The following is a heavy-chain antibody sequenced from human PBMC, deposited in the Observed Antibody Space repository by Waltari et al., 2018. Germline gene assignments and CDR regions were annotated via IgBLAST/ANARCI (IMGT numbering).Heavy chain of an antibody. CDR1: GYTFTGYY. CDR3: ARSRYCSSTSCRRHFDY. V-gene: IGHV1-2*02. D-gene: IGHD2-2*01. J-gene: IGHJ4*02. CDR2: INPNSGGT. Sequence: QVQLVQSGAEVKKPGASVKVSCKASGYTFTGYYMHWVRQAPGQGLEWMGWINPNSGGTNYAQKFQGRVTMTRDTSISTAYMELSRLRSDDTAVYYCARSRYCSSTSCRRHFDYWGQGTLVTVSS.